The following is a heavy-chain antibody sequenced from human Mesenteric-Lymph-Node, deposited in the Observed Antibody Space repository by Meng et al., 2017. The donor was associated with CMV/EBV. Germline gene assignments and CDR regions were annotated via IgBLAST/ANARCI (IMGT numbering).Heavy chain of an antibody. CDR1: GDSVSSDNG. V-gene: IGHV6-1*01. CDR2: TRDRSKWYI. J-gene: IGHJ4*02. Sequence: SETLSLTCAISGDSVSSDNGWNWIRQSPSRGLEWLGRTRDRSKWYIDYAVSVKSRITINPDTSKNQFSLQLDSVTPEDTAMYYCAKGWLQGCFDSWGQGTLVTVSS. D-gene: IGHD5-24*01. CDR3: AKGWLQGCFDS.